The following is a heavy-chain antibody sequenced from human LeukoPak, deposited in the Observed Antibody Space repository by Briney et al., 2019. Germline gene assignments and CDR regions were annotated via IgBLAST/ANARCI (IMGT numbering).Heavy chain of an antibody. CDR1: GYTFTGYY. Sequence: GASVKVSCKASGYTFTGYYMHWVRQAPGQGLEWMGQINPNSGGTNYAQKFQGRVTMTRDTSISTAYMELSRLRSDDTAVYYCARIMDIVATIAAGLDYWGQGTLVTVSS. CDR2: INPNSGGT. D-gene: IGHD5-12*01. CDR3: ARIMDIVATIAAGLDY. V-gene: IGHV1-2*06. J-gene: IGHJ4*02.